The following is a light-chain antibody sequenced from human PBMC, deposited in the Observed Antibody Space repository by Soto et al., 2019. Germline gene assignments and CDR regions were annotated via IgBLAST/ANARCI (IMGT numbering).Light chain of an antibody. CDR1: RSNIGPTA. V-gene: IGLV1-44*01. J-gene: IGLJ1*01. CDR2: NNN. CDR3: AEWADSLHVLYG. Sequence: QSVLTQPPSVSATPGQRVTISCSGTRSNIGPTAVNGYQQLPGTAPRLLIYNNNQRPSGVPDRFSGSKSGTSASLAISGLQSDDEAAYFCAEWADSLHVLYGFGTGTKLTVL.